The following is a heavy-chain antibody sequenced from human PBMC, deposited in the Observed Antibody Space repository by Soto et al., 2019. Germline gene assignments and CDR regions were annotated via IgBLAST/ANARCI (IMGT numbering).Heavy chain of an antibody. V-gene: IGHV3-30*18. Sequence: VQLLESGGGLIQPGGSLRLSCAASGFTFSNYAMHWIRQAPGKGLEWVAVIPYDGSHQYYADSVKGRFSISRDNSKNTLYLQMNSLRAEDTAVYYCAKLRVLEWEVQESDYWGQGTLVSVSS. CDR3: AKLRVLEWEVQESDY. CDR1: GFTFSNYA. D-gene: IGHD3-3*01. J-gene: IGHJ4*02. CDR2: IPYDGSHQ.